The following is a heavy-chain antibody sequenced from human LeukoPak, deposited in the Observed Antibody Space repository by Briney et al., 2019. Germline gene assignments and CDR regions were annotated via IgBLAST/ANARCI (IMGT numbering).Heavy chain of an antibody. V-gene: IGHV3-30-3*01. D-gene: IGHD1-14*01. Sequence: GGSLRPSCAAPGFTFSSYAMHWVRQAPGRGLEWVAVISYDGSNKYYADSVKGRFTISRDNSKNTLYLQMNSLRAEDTAVYYCATDVIAPGFDYWGQGTLVTVSS. CDR2: ISYDGSNK. CDR3: ATDVIAPGFDY. CDR1: GFTFSSYA. J-gene: IGHJ4*02.